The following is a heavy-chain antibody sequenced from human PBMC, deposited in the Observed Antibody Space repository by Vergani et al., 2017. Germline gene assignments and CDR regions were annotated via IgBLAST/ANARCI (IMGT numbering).Heavy chain of an antibody. CDR1: GYSISSGYY. CDR2: IYHSGVT. J-gene: IGHJ5*02. Sequence: QVQLQESGPGLVKPSETLSLTCAVSGYSISSGYYWGWIRQPPGKVLEWIGSIYHSGVTYYNPSLKRRVTISVDTSKNQFSLKLSSVTAADTAVYYCARASGGYGGRNWFDPWGQGTLVTVSS. CDR3: ARASGGYGGRNWFDP. D-gene: IGHD1-26*01. V-gene: IGHV4-38-2*01.